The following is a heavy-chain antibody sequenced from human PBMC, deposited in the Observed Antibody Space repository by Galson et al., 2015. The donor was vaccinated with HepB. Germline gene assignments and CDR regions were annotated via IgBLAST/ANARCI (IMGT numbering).Heavy chain of an antibody. Sequence: CAISGDSVSSNRAAWNWIRQSPSRGLEWLGRTYYRSKWSSDYAASVKSRITINADTSKNQFSLQLNSVTPEDTAVYYCARGHYYDSTGAYYFDYWVQVTLVTVAS. V-gene: IGHV6-1*01. J-gene: IGHJ4*02. CDR1: GDSVSSNRAA. CDR3: ARGHYYDSTGAYYFDY. D-gene: IGHD3-22*01. CDR2: TYYRSKWSS.